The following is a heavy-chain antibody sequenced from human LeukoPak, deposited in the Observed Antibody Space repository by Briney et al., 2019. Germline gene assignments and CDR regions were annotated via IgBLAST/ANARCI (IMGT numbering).Heavy chain of an antibody. CDR2: ISSGGSSI. J-gene: IGHJ5*02. Sequence: GGSLRLSCAASRFPFINYGMNWVRQAPGKGLEWVSYISSGGSSIYYADSVKGRFTISRDNIQKSLYLQMNSLRAEDTAVYYCARDRLVAVAGTGLSWFDPWGQGTLVTVSS. CDR1: RFPFINYG. V-gene: IGHV3-48*01. D-gene: IGHD6-19*01. CDR3: ARDRLVAVAGTGLSWFDP.